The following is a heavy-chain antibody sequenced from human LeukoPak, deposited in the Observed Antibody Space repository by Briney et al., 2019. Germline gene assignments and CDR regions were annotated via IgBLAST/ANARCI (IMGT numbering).Heavy chain of an antibody. D-gene: IGHD2-21*01. CDR1: GYTFTGYY. J-gene: IGHJ4*02. CDR2: IDPNSGGT. Sequence: ASVKVSCKASGYTFTGYYMHWVRQAPGQGLEWMGWIDPNSGGTKYAQKFQGRVTMTRDTSISTAYMELSRLRSDDTALYYCARDHTDPGLFFDSWGQGTLVTVSS. V-gene: IGHV1-2*02. CDR3: ARDHTDPGLFFDS.